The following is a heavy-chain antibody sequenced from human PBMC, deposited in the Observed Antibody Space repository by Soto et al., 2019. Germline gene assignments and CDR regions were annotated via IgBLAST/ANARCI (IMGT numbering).Heavy chain of an antibody. Sequence: GGSLRLSCAASGFTFSSYAMSWVRQAPGKGLEWVSAISGSGGSTYYADSVKGRFTISRDNSKNTLYLQMNSLRAEDTAVYYCAKKSSAAAGMKKLGPLYNWFDPWGQGTLVTVSS. CDR2: ISGSGGST. J-gene: IGHJ5*02. V-gene: IGHV3-23*01. CDR1: GFTFSSYA. CDR3: AKKSSAAAGMKKLGPLYNWFDP. D-gene: IGHD6-13*01.